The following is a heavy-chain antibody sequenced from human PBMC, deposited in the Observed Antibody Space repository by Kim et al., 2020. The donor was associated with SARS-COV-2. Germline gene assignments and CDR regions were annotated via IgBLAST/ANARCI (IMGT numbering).Heavy chain of an antibody. V-gene: IGHV3-43*01. J-gene: IGHJ4*02. Sequence: GGSLRLSCAASGFTFDDYTMHWVRQAPGKGLEWVSLISWDGGSTYYADSVKGRFTISRDNSKNSLYLQMNSLRTEDTALYYCATSSRFLEWLTQPLFDYWGQGTLVTVSS. CDR3: ATSSRFLEWLTQPLFDY. CDR2: ISWDGGST. D-gene: IGHD3-3*01. CDR1: GFTFDDYT.